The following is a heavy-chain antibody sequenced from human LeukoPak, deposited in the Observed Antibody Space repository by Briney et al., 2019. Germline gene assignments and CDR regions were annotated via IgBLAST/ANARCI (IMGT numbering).Heavy chain of an antibody. CDR2: IYYSGST. Sequence: SETLSLTCTVSGGSISSYYWSWIRQPPGKGLEWIGYIYYSGSTNYNPSLKSRVTISVDTSKNQFSLNLSSVTAADTAVYYCARHHSGIGYYFDYWGQGTLVTVSS. CDR3: ARHHSGIGYYFDY. V-gene: IGHV4-59*08. J-gene: IGHJ4*02. D-gene: IGHD1-26*01. CDR1: GGSISSYY.